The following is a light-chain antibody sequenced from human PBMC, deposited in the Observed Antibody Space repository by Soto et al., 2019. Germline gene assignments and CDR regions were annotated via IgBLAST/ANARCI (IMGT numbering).Light chain of an antibody. CDR1: SSDVGGYDY. Sequence: QSALTQPATVSGSPGQPITISCTGTSSDVGGYDYVSWYQQHPGKVPKRIIYEVSIRASGVSNRFSASKSANTASLTISGLQPEDEADYYCSSFTSSGTLFGGGTKLTVL. CDR2: EVS. CDR3: SSFTSSGTL. V-gene: IGLV2-14*01. J-gene: IGLJ3*02.